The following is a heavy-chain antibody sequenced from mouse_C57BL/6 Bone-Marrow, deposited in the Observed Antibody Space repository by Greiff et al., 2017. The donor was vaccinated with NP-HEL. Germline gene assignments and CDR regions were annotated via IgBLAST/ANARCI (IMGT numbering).Heavy chain of an antibody. Sequence: EVQLQQSGPELVKPGASVKMSCKASGYTFTDYNMHWVKQSHGKSLEWIGYINPNNGGTSYNQKFKGKATLTVNKSSSTAYMELRSLTSEDSAVYYCARSIDLTGVAWFAYWGQGTLVTVSA. CDR3: ARSIDLTGVAWFAY. J-gene: IGHJ3*01. CDR2: INPNNGGT. V-gene: IGHV1-22*01. D-gene: IGHD4-1*01. CDR1: GYTFTDYN.